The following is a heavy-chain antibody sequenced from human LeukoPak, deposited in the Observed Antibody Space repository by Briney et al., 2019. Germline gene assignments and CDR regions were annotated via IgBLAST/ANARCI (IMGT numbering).Heavy chain of an antibody. V-gene: IGHV3-66*01. CDR3: AGYCSGGSCYENSFDY. J-gene: IGHJ4*02. D-gene: IGHD2-15*01. Sequence: GSLRLSCAASGFTVSSNYMSWVRQAPGKGLEWVSVIYSGGSTYYADSVKGRFTISRDNSKNTLYLQMNSLRAEDTAVYYCAGYCSGGSCYENSFDYWGQGTLVTVSS. CDR2: IYSGGST. CDR1: GFTVSSNY.